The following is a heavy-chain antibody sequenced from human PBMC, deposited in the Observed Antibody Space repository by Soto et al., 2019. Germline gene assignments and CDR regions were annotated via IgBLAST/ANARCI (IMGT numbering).Heavy chain of an antibody. CDR2: ISSNGGST. Sequence: HPGGSLRLSCSASGFTFSSYAMHWVRQAPGKGLEYVSAISSNGGSTYYADSVKGRFTISRDNSKNTLYLQMSSLRAEDTAVYYCVKMGASGSYGFDYWGQGTLVTVSS. D-gene: IGHD1-26*01. J-gene: IGHJ4*02. V-gene: IGHV3-64D*06. CDR1: GFTFSSYA. CDR3: VKMGASGSYGFDY.